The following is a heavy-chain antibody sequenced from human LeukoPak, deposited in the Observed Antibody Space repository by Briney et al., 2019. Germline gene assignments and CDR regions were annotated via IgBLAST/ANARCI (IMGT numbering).Heavy chain of an antibody. V-gene: IGHV1-18*01. Sequence: ASVKVSCKAAGYPFISFGISWVRQAPGQGLEWMGWISAYNGKTEFAQRFQDRVTMTTDTSTTTAYMELRSLRSDDTAMYYCARDHEDVYGSGSYKLWGQGTRVTVSS. D-gene: IGHD3-10*01. CDR1: GYPFISFG. CDR2: ISAYNGKT. CDR3: ARDHEDVYGSGSYKL. J-gene: IGHJ4*02.